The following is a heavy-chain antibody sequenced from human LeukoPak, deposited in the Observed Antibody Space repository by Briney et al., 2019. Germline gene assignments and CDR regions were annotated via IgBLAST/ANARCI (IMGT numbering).Heavy chain of an antibody. Sequence: SETLSLTCDVSSGSIRSYYWGWVRQPAGKGLEWIGRIYTTGTTNFNPSLKSRLTMSVDTSKNQFSLKLTSVTAADTAVYFCARQGYTASYYFLDFWSQGTLVTVSS. CDR2: IYTTGTT. CDR3: ARQGYTASYYFLDF. V-gene: IGHV4-4*07. CDR1: SGSIRSYY. J-gene: IGHJ4*02. D-gene: IGHD1-26*01.